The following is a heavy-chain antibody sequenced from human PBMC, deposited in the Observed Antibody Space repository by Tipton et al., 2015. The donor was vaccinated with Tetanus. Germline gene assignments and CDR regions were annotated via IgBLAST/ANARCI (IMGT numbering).Heavy chain of an antibody. J-gene: IGHJ4*02. D-gene: IGHD5/OR15-5a*01. V-gene: IGHV4-39*02. CDR3: TRLREIVSRSGWAFDY. CDR2: IYYSGST. CDR1: GGSISTRNYF. Sequence: GLVKPSETLSLTCTVSGGSISTRNYFWGWIRQAPGKGLEWIGNIYYSGSTDYNPSLKSRVTMSVDTSKKDFSVRLGSVTAADTAVYYCTRLREIVSRSGWAFDYWGQGILVTVSS.